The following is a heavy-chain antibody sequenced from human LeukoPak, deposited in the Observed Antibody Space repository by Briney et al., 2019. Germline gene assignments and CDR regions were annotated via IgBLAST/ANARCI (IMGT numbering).Heavy chain of an antibody. V-gene: IGHV3-11*01. D-gene: IGHD3-22*01. J-gene: IGHJ4*02. CDR2: ISSSGSTI. CDR1: GFTFSDYY. Sequence: GGSLRLSCAASGFTFSDYYMSWIRQAPGKGLEWVSYISSSGSTIYYADSVKGRFTISRDNAKNSLYLQMNSLRAEDTALYYCAKDSYYYDSSGQIDYWGQGTLVTVSS. CDR3: AKDSYYYDSSGQIDY.